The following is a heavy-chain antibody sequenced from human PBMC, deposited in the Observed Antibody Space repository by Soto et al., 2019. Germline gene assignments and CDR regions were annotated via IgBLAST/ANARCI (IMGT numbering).Heavy chain of an antibody. J-gene: IGHJ4*02. Sequence: PGGSLRLSCAASGFTFDTYWMHWVRQAPGKGLVWVSRINADGSSTSYADSVKGRFTISRDNAKNTLYLQMNSLRAEDTALYYCARPRVAGSNNFDYWGQGTLVTVSS. V-gene: IGHV3-74*01. D-gene: IGHD6-19*01. CDR2: INADGSST. CDR3: ARPRVAGSNNFDY. CDR1: GFTFDTYW.